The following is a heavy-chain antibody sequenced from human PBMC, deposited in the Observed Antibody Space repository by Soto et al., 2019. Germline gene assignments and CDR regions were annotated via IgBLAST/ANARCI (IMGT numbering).Heavy chain of an antibody. Sequence: QVQLVESGGGVVQPGRSLRLSCAASGFTFSSYGMHWVRQAPGKGLEWVAVIWYDGSNKYYADSVKGRFTISRDNSKNTLYLQMNSLRAEDTAVYYCARAPPYDFWSGYHTLYYYYYMDVWGKGTTVTVSS. CDR2: IWYDGSNK. CDR3: ARAPPYDFWSGYHTLYYYYYMDV. V-gene: IGHV3-33*01. J-gene: IGHJ6*03. CDR1: GFTFSSYG. D-gene: IGHD3-3*01.